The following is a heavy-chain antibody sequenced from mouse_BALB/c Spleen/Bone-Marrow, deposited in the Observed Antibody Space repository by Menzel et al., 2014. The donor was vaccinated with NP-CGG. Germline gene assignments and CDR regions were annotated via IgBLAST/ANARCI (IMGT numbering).Heavy chain of an antibody. CDR1: GFSLISYG. Sequence: QVQLKESGPGLEESSQSLSISCTVSGFSLISYGVHWIRQRPGKGLEWLGVIWPGGSTNYNSALMSRLSISKDKSKSQIFLKMNNLQSDDTAMYYCARDLCYDYGVGAMDFWGQGTSVTISS. CDR2: IWPGGST. V-gene: IGHV2-9*02. D-gene: IGHD2-4*01. CDR3: ARDLCYDYGVGAMDF. J-gene: IGHJ4*01.